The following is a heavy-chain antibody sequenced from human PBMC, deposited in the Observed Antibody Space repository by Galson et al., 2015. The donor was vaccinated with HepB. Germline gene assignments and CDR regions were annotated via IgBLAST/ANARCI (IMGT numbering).Heavy chain of an antibody. Sequence: SLRLSCAASGFTFSTYAMHWVRQAPGRGLEYVSAISNNGGTTYYADSVKGRFTISRDNSKNTLYVQMSSLRVEDTAVYYCVKGDGGDDWYFDLWGRGTLVSVSS. CDR3: VKGDGGDDWYFDL. V-gene: IGHV3-64D*08. D-gene: IGHD3-16*01. J-gene: IGHJ2*01. CDR2: ISNNGGTT. CDR1: GFTFSTYA.